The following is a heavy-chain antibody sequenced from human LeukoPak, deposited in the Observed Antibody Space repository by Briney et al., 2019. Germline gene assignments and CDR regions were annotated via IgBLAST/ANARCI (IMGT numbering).Heavy chain of an antibody. D-gene: IGHD2-2*01. CDR2: ISISTSDI. V-gene: IGHV3-48*02. Sequence: PGGSLRLSCAASGFTFSTYSMNWVRQAPGKGLEWISYISISTSDIKYADSVKGRFTISRDNARNSLYLQMNSLRDEDTAVYYCARDYLYAFDYWGQGTLVTVSS. CDR1: GFTFSTYS. CDR3: ARDYLYAFDY. J-gene: IGHJ4*02.